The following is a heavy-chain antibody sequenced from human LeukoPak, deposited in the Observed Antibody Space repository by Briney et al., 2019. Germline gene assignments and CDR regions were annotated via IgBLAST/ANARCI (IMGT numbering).Heavy chain of an antibody. V-gene: IGHV3-30-3*01. CDR1: GFTFSSYA. CDR3: ASGGSTYYYDSSGPSGFDY. D-gene: IGHD3-22*01. J-gene: IGHJ4*02. Sequence: GGSLRLSCAASGFTFSSYAMPWVRQAPGKGLEWVAVISYDGSNKYYADSVKGRFTISRDNSKNTLYLQMNSLRAEDTAVYYCASGGSTYYYDSSGPSGFDYWGQGTLVTVSS. CDR2: ISYDGSNK.